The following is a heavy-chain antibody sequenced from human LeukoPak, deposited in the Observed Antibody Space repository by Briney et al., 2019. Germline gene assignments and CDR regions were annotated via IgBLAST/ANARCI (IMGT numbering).Heavy chain of an antibody. J-gene: IGHJ4*02. CDR2: IYYTGST. Sequence: SETLSLTCTVSGDSVSNGNYYWSWLRQPPGKALEWIGYIYYTGSTYYNPSLEGRVTLSVDTPKNHFSVKLSSVTAADTAVYYCARSQNYYGSGDYWSQGTLVTVSS. D-gene: IGHD3-10*01. CDR1: GDSVSNGNYY. V-gene: IGHV4-61*03. CDR3: ARSQNYYGSGDY.